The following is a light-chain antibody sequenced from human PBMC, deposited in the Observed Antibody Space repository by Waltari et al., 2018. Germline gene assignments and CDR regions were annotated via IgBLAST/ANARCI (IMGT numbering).Light chain of an antibody. V-gene: IGLV1-40*01. CDR2: GNN. CDR3: QSFDSNVRGGVV. Sequence: QSILTQPTSVSGAPGQRVTTPCTGTSSNIGAGHDVHWYQAFPGTAPKLLIYGNNNRPSGVPDRFSGSKSGSSASLAINGLQAEDEADYYCQSFDSNVRGGVVFGGGTKVTVL. J-gene: IGLJ3*02. CDR1: SSNIGAGHD.